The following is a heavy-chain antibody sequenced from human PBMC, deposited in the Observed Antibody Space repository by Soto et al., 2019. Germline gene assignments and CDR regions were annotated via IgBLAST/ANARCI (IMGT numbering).Heavy chain of an antibody. V-gene: IGHV4-39*02. J-gene: IGHJ3*02. D-gene: IGHD6-13*01. CDR1: ESVNRSSSCY. Sequence: TFVTRSQAFAFAESVNRSSSCYSGRIRQPPGKGLEWIGSIYYSGSTYYNPSLKSRVTISVDTSKNQFSLKLSSVTAADTAVYYCAKDLWAGSSWYATYDAFDIWGQGTMVTVSS. CDR2: IYYSGST. CDR3: AKDLWAGSSWYATYDAFDI.